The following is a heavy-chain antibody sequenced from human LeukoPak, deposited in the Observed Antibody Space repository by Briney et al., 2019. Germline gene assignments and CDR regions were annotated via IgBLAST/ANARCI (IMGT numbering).Heavy chain of an antibody. D-gene: IGHD1-1*01. CDR3: ARAGYDAFDI. CDR1: GGSISSYY. Sequence: SETLSLTCTVSGGSISSYYWSWIRQPPGKGLEWIGYIYYSGSTNYNPSLKSRVTISVDTSKNQFSLKLSSVTAADTAVYYCARAGYDAFDIWGQGTMVTVSS. J-gene: IGHJ3*02. V-gene: IGHV4-59*08. CDR2: IYYSGST.